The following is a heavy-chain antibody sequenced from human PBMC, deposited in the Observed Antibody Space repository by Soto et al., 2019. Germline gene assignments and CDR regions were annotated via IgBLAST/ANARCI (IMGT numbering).Heavy chain of an antibody. CDR3: AREVIYGENNWLDP. CDR2: IYTSGST. V-gene: IGHV4-4*07. Sequence: SETLSLTCTVSGGSISSYYWSWIRQPAGKGLEWIGRIYTSGSTNYNPSLKSRVTMSVDTSKNQFSLKLSSVTAEDTAVYYCAREVIYGENNWLDPWGQGTMVTVS. D-gene: IGHD3-10*01. J-gene: IGHJ5*02. CDR1: GGSISSYY.